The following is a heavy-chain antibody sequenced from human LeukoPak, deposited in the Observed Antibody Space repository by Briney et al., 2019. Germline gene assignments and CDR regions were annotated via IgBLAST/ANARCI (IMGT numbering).Heavy chain of an antibody. CDR2: IDPEDGAT. CDR1: GYTFIDSF. Sequence: ASVKVSCKTSGYTFIDSFIHWMQQAPGKGFEWMGLIDPEDGATEYAERFQGRVTINADRSTDTAYLELTSLRSDDTAVYFCAARMRFWGQGTRVTVSS. J-gene: IGHJ4*02. V-gene: IGHV1-69-2*01. CDR3: AARMRF. D-gene: IGHD2/OR15-2a*01.